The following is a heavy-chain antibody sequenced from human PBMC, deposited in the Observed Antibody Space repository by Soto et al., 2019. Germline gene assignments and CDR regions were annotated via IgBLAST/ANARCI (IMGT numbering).Heavy chain of an antibody. V-gene: IGHV3-48*02. D-gene: IGHD3-10*01. CDR2: ISSSSSTI. Sequence: TGGSLRLSCAASGFTFSSYSMNWVRQAPGKGLEWVSYISSSSSTIYYADSVKGRFTISRDNTKNSLYLQMNSLRDEDTAVYYCATLGTRKYYYGSGSIDYWGQGTLVTVSS. J-gene: IGHJ4*02. CDR3: ATLGTRKYYYGSGSIDY. CDR1: GFTFSSYS.